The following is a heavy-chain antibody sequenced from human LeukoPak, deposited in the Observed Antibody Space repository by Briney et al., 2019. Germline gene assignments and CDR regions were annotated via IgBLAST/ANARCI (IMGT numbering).Heavy chain of an antibody. J-gene: IGHJ4*02. D-gene: IGHD3-10*01. CDR1: GFTVSSDY. CDR2: IYSGGST. V-gene: IGHV3-53*05. Sequence: GGSLRLSCVASGFTVSSDYMSWVRQAPGKGLEWVSVIYSGGSTYYADSVKGRFTISRDNSKNTLYLQMNSLRAEDTAVYYCARTRAWFGGTYFDYWGQGTLVTVSS. CDR3: ARTRAWFGGTYFDY.